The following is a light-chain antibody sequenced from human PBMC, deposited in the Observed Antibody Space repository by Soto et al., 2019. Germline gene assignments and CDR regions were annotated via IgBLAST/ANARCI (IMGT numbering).Light chain of an antibody. J-gene: IGKJ2*01. V-gene: IGKV3-20*01. CDR1: QRVTSNY. CDR3: QQYGHSPQLYT. CDR2: GAS. Sequence: EIVLTQSPGTLSLSPGERATLSCRASQRVTSNYLAWYQQKPGQAPRLLFYGASTRATGIPDRFSGSGSGTDFTLTITRLEPEDFAVYYCQQYGHSPQLYTFGQGTKLEIK.